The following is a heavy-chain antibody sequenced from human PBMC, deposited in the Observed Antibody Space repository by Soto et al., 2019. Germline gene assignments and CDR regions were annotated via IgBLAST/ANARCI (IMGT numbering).Heavy chain of an antibody. V-gene: IGHV2-5*02. CDR3: AHDHYDTRRGFDP. J-gene: IGHJ5*02. CDR2: IYWDDDK. CDR1: GFSLTTSGVG. D-gene: IGHD3-9*01. Sequence: QITLKESGPTLVKPTQTLTLTCTFSGFSLTTSGVGVGWIRQPPGKALEWLGIIYWDDDKRYNPSLKNRLPIGKDTSQNQVVLTMTKMDPVDTATYYYAHDHYDTRRGFDPWGQGTLVTVSS.